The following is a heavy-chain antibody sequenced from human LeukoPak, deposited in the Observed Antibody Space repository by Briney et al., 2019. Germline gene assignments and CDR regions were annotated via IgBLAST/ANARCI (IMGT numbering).Heavy chain of an antibody. CDR2: IHSGGST. Sequence: GGSLRLSCAASGFTVNSNYMSWVRQAPGKGLEWVSVIHSGGSTYYADSVKGRFTISRDNSKNTLYLQMNSLRAEDTAVYYCARHNPSMVRGVMELDYWGQGTLVTVSS. CDR1: GFTVNSNY. D-gene: IGHD3-10*01. V-gene: IGHV3-53*01. J-gene: IGHJ4*02. CDR3: ARHNPSMVRGVMELDY.